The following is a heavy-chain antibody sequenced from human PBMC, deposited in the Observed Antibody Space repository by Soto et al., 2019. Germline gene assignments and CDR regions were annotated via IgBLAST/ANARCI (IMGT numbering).Heavy chain of an antibody. D-gene: IGHD5-12*01. Sequence: QVQLVQSGAEVKKPGASVKVSCKASGITFSTYAIHWVRQAPGQRLEWMGWINAGNGNTRYSQKFQGRVTLTRDTSASTADMDLSSLGSEDTAIYYCARAISGYVTWGQGTLVTVSS. CDR2: INAGNGNT. CDR1: GITFSTYA. CDR3: ARAISGYVT. V-gene: IGHV1-3*01. J-gene: IGHJ5*02.